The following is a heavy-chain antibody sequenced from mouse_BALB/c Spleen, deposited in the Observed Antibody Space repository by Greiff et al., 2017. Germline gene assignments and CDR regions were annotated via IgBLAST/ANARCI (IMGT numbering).Heavy chain of an antibody. D-gene: IGHD2-3*01. CDR3: ARERDGDFDY. CDR1: GYSITSGYY. Sequence: EVQLQESGPGLVKPSQSLSLTCSVTGYSITSGYYWNWIRQFPGNKLEWMGYISYDGSNNYNPSLKNRISITRDTSKNQFFLKLNSVTTEDTATYYCARERDGDFDYWGQGTTLTVSS. J-gene: IGHJ2*01. CDR2: ISYDGSN. V-gene: IGHV3-6*02.